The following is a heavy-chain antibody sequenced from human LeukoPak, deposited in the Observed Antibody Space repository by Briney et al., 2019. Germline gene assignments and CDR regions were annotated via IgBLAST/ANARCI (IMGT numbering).Heavy chain of an antibody. CDR2: INHSGST. Sequence: SETLSLTCAVYGGSFSGYYWSWIRQPPGKGLEWIGEINHSGSTNYNPSLKSRVTISVDTSKNQFSLKLSSVTPADTAVYYCGRDSITARAFEIWGKGTMVTVFS. V-gene: IGHV4-34*01. J-gene: IGHJ3*02. D-gene: IGHD1-14*01. CDR1: GGSFSGYY. CDR3: GRDSITARAFEI.